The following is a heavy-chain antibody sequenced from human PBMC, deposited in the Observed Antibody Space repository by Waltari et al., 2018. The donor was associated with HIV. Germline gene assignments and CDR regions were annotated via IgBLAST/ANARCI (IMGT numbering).Heavy chain of an antibody. J-gene: IGHJ3*01. Sequence: QLLESGGGLVQPGGSLRLSCVASGVTFRNLAMNWVRQAPGQGLEWLSSISGSGGNKYYADSVKGRISISRENSKNTVYLQINSLRVDDTAIYYCAKTVPTVTSIFEGFDVWGQGAMVTVSS. CDR2: ISGSGGNK. CDR1: GVTFRNLA. D-gene: IGHD4-17*01. CDR3: AKTVPTVTSIFEGFDV. V-gene: IGHV3-23*01.